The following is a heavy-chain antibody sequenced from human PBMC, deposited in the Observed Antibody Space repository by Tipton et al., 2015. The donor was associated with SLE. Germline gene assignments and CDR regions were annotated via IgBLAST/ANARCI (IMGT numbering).Heavy chain of an antibody. V-gene: IGHV1-18*01. Sequence: QLVQSGVEVKEPGASVKVSCKAAGYMFNMFGISWVRQAPGKGLEWMGRVSGYNGNTDYAEKFQGRVIMTTDTSTTTAYLELRSLTSEDTAVYYCARAGQWLYFDSWGQGTLVTVSS. CDR3: ARAGQWLYFDS. J-gene: IGHJ4*02. CDR2: VSGYNGNT. CDR1: GYMFNMFG. D-gene: IGHD6-19*01.